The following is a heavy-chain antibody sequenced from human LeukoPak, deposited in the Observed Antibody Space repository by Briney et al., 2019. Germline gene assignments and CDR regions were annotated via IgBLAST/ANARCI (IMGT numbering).Heavy chain of an antibody. CDR3: ARDVARGWAFDY. Sequence: GGSLRLSCAASGFTVSSNYMSWVRQAPGKGLEWVSVIYSGGSTYYADPVKGRFTISRDNSKNTLYLQMYSLRAEDTAVYYCARDVARGWAFDYWGQGTLVTVSS. V-gene: IGHV3-66*01. CDR2: IYSGGST. CDR1: GFTVSSNY. D-gene: IGHD3-10*01. J-gene: IGHJ4*02.